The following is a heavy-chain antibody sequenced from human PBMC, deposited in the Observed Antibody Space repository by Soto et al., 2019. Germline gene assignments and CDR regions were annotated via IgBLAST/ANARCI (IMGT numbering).Heavy chain of an antibody. CDR1: GFTFSSYA. V-gene: IGHV3-23*01. J-gene: IGHJ3*02. CDR2: ISGSGGST. D-gene: IGHD3-22*01. CDR3: AKDVIPSGYYYNDAFDI. Sequence: GGSLRLSCAASGFTFSSYAMSWVRQAPGKGLEWVSAISGSGGSTYYADSVKGRFTISRDNSKNTLYLQMNSLRAEDTAVYYCAKDVIPSGYYYNDAFDICRQGTMPTAS.